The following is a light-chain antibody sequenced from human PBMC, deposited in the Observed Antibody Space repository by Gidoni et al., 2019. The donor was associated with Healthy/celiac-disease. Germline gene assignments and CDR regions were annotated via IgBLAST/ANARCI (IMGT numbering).Light chain of an antibody. CDR3: SSYAGSNNPVV. CDR1: SSDVGGYNY. Sequence: QSPLTQPPSASGSPGQSVTISCTGTSSDVGGYNYVSWYQQHPGKAPKLMIYAVSKRPSGVPDRFSGSKSGNTASLTVSGLQAEDEADYYCSSYAGSNNPVVFGGGTKLTVL. CDR2: AVS. V-gene: IGLV2-8*01. J-gene: IGLJ2*01.